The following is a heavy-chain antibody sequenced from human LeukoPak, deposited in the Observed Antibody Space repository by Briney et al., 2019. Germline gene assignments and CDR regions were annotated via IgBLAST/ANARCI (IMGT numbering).Heavy chain of an antibody. J-gene: IGHJ5*02. V-gene: IGHV1-46*01. CDR2: ISPSGGST. CDR1: GYTFTSNY. CDR3: ARDNSVRDAAWWFNP. Sequence: ASVKVSCKAFGYTFTSNYMHWVRQAPGQGLEWMGGISPSGGSTSYAQKFQGRVTLTRDMSTSTDYLELSSLRSEDTAVYYCARDNSVRDAAWWFNPWGQGTLVTVSS. D-gene: IGHD5-24*01.